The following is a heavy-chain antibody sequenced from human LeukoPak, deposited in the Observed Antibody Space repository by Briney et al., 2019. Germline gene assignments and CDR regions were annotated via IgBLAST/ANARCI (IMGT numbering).Heavy chain of an antibody. J-gene: IGHJ4*02. CDR3: ARAHIVLMVYALFDY. V-gene: IGHV4-39*01. D-gene: IGHD2-8*01. CDR1: GGSISGSSYY. CDR2: IYYSGST. Sequence: SETLSLTCTVSGGSISGSSYYWGWIRQPPGKGLEWIGSIYYSGSTYYNPSLKSRVTISVDTSKNQFSLKLSSVTAADTAVYYCARAHIVLMVYALFDYWGQGTLVTVSS.